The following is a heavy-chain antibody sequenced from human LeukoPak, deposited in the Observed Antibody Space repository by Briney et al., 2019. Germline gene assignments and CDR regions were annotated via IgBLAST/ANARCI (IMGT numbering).Heavy chain of an antibody. D-gene: IGHD2-2*01. J-gene: IGHJ6*03. CDR2: IYYSGST. CDR1: GGSISSSSYY. CDR3: ARDIVVVSADLYYYYMDV. V-gene: IGHV4-39*01. Sequence: SATLSLTCTVSGGSISSSSYYWGWIRQPPGKGLEWIGSIYYSGSTYYNPSLKSRVTISVVTSKNQFSLKLSSVTAADTAVYYCARDIVVVSADLYYYYMDVWGKGTTVTVSS.